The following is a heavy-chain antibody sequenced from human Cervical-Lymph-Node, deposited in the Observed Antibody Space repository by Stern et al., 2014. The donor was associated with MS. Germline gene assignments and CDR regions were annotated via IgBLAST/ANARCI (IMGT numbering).Heavy chain of an antibody. CDR1: GFTFSASV. CDR3: APSSAI. Sequence: EVKLVESGGGVDQPGGSLKVSCAASGFTFSASVIHWVRQAPGKGLEGVGRIRNKGKKYAKEQAVQVKGTITSSTDDSKNSANLDMSSLKDEDTAVYYCAPSSAIWGRGTMVTVSS. CDR2: IRNKGKKYAK. J-gene: IGHJ3*02. V-gene: IGHV3-73*01.